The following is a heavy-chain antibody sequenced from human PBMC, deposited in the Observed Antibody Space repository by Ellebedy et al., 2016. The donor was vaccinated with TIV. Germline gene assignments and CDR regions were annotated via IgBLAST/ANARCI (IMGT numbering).Heavy chain of an antibody. D-gene: IGHD7-27*01. CDR3: ARGGETGPSDS. J-gene: IGHJ4*02. CDR1: GYTFTNHW. Sequence: GESLKISCKASGYTFTNHWIGWARQMPGKGLEWMGIIFPGDTVARYTPSFQGQVTISADKSITTAYLQWSSLKASDRGRYYCARGGETGPSDSWGQGTLVSVSS. V-gene: IGHV5-51*01. CDR2: IFPGDTVA.